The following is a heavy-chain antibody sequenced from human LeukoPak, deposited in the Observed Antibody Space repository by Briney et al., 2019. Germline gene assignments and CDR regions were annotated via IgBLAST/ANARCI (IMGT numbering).Heavy chain of an antibody. D-gene: IGHD6-13*01. Sequence: GGSLRLSCAASGFTFSSYAMSWVRQAPGKGLEWVSTISGSGDTTYSADSVKGRFAISRDNSKNTLYLQMNSLRAEDTAVYYCAVKRSLWQQVLDHWGQGTLVTVSS. CDR3: AVKRSLWQQVLDH. CDR1: GFTFSSYA. J-gene: IGHJ4*02. V-gene: IGHV3-23*01. CDR2: ISGSGDTT.